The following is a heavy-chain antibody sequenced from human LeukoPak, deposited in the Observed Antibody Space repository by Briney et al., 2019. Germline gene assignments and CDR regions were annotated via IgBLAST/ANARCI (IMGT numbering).Heavy chain of an antibody. J-gene: IGHJ3*02. CDR2: ISSSSYI. CDR1: GFTFSSYS. D-gene: IGHD2-8*02. CDR3: ARDPSVVYDAFDI. V-gene: IGHV3-21*01. Sequence: GGSLRLSCAASGFTFSSYSMNWVRQAPGKGLEWVSSISSSSYIYYADSVKGRFTISRDNAKNSLYLQMNSLRAEDTAVYYCARDPSVVYDAFDIWGQGTMVTVSS.